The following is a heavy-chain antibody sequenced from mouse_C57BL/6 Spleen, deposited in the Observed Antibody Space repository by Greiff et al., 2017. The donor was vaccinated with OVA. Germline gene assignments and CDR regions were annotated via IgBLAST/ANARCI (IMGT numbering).Heavy chain of an antibody. CDR1: GYSFTGYY. V-gene: IGHV1-42*01. Sequence: EVKLQESGPELVKPGASVKISCKASGYSFTGYYMNWVKQSPEKSLEWIGEINPSTGGTTYNQKFKAKATLTVDKSSSTAYMQLKSLTSEDSAVYYCARDGNYGYYAMDYWGQGTSVTVSS. CDR2: INPSTGGT. CDR3: ARDGNYGYYAMDY. J-gene: IGHJ4*01. D-gene: IGHD2-1*01.